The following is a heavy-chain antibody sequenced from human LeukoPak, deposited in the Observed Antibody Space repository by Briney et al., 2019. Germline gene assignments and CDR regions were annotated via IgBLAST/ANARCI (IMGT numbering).Heavy chain of an antibody. Sequence: GGSLRPSCAAPGLSFSNYAMYWVRQAPGKGLEWVSAIGGTGGNIFYRDSVKVRFTISRDNSKNTLYLHMNSLRAEDTAIYFCVRDNYSYRLDVWGQGTLVTVSS. D-gene: IGHD2-21*01. V-gene: IGHV3-23*01. J-gene: IGHJ4*02. CDR1: GLSFSNYA. CDR3: VRDNYSYRLDV. CDR2: IGGTGGNI.